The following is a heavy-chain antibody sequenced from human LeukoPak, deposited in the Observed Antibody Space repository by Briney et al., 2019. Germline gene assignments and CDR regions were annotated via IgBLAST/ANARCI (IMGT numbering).Heavy chain of an antibody. V-gene: IGHV3-48*03. Sequence: GGSLRLSCAASGFTFSSFEMNWVRQAPGKGLEWISYISSSGTTIYYADSVKGRFTISRDNAKNSLHLQMNSLRAEDTAVYYCARDHRDGYNAGDTFDIWGQGTMVTVSS. CDR3: ARDHRDGYNAGDTFDI. J-gene: IGHJ3*02. CDR2: ISSSGTTI. CDR1: GFTFSSFE. D-gene: IGHD5-24*01.